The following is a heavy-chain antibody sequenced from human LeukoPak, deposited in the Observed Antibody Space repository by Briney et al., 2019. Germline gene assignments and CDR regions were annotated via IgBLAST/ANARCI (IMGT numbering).Heavy chain of an antibody. V-gene: IGHV4-59*08. CDR3: ARHYGP. J-gene: IGHJ4*02. Sequence: SETLSLTCTVSGGSISSYYWSWIRQPPGRGLEWIGYIYYSGSTYYNPSLKSRVTISVDTSKNQFSLKLNSVTATDTAVYYCARHYGPWGQGTLVTVSS. CDR1: GGSISSYY. D-gene: IGHD3-10*01. CDR2: IYYSGST.